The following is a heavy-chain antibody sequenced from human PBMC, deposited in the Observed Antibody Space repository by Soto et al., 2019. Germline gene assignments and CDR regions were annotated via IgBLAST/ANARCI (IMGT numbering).Heavy chain of an antibody. CDR1: GFTFSSFA. CDR2: ISEDGSNK. V-gene: IGHV3-30*04. Sequence: PGGSLRLSCAASGFTFSSFAMHWVRQAPGKGLEWVALISEDGSNKYYADSVKGRFTISRDNSKNTLYLQMNSLRGEDTAVYSCARVEQWLYIAKHWGQGTLVTVSS. J-gene: IGHJ4*02. CDR3: ARVEQWLYIAKH. D-gene: IGHD6-19*01.